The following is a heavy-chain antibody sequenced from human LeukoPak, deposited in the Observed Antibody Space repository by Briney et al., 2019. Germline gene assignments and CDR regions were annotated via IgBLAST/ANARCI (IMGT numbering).Heavy chain of an antibody. CDR2: IYSGGST. J-gene: IGHJ4*02. Sequence: GGSLRLSCAASGFTVSSNYMSWVRQAPGKGLEWVSVIYSGGSTYYADSVKGRFTISRDNSKNTLYLQMNSLRAEDTAVYYCARGVGSGSRLRAGDYWGRGTLVTVSS. V-gene: IGHV3-53*01. CDR3: ARGVGSGSRLRAGDY. CDR1: GFTVSSNY. D-gene: IGHD1-26*01.